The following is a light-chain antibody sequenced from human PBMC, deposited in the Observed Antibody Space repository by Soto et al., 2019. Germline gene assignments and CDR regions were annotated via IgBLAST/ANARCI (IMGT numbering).Light chain of an antibody. V-gene: IGLV2-8*01. CDR2: EVS. CDR3: SSCAGSNVV. Sequence: QSALTQPPSASGSPGQSVTISCTGTSSDVGGYNDVSWYQQHPGKAPKLMIYEVSKRPSGVPDRFSGSKSGNTASLTVSGLQAEDEADYYCSSCAGSNVVFGGGTKLTVL. J-gene: IGLJ2*01. CDR1: SSDVGGYND.